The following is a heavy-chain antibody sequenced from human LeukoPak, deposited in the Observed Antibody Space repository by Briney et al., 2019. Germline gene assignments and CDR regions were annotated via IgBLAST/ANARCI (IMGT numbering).Heavy chain of an antibody. V-gene: IGHV1-8*03. J-gene: IGHJ6*03. Sequence: ASVTVSCKASGYTFTSYDINWVRQATGQGLEWMGWMNPNSGNTGYAQKFQGRVTITRNTSISTAYMELSSLRSEDTAVYYCARGKKQWLALYYYMDVWGKGTTVTISS. CDR3: ARGKKQWLALYYYMDV. CDR1: GYTFTSYD. D-gene: IGHD6-19*01. CDR2: MNPNSGNT.